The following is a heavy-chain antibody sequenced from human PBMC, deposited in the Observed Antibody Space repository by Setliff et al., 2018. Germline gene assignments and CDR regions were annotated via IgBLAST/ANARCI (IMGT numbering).Heavy chain of an antibody. Sequence: SETLSLTCTVSGGSISSSSYYWGWIRQPPGKGLEWIGSVYYSGSTYYNPSLKSRVTISVDTSKKQFSLKLSSVTAADTAVYYCARGPYNIYDRSGYGFTNWFDPWGQGILVTVSS. J-gene: IGHJ5*02. CDR2: VYYSGST. CDR3: ARGPYNIYDRSGYGFTNWFDP. V-gene: IGHV4-39*07. CDR1: GGSISSSSYY. D-gene: IGHD3-22*01.